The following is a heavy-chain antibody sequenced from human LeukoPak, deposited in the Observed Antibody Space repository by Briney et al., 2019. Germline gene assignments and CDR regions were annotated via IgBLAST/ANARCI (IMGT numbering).Heavy chain of an antibody. CDR3: ARVSTERAYYFDY. CDR2: IYYSGST. D-gene: IGHD1-1*01. Sequence: SETLSLTCAVYGGSFSGYYWSWIRQPPGKGLEWIGYIYYSGSTNYNPSLKSRVTISVDTSKNQFSLKLSSVTAADTAVYYCARVSTERAYYFDYWGQGTLVTVSS. CDR1: GGSFSGYY. V-gene: IGHV4-59*01. J-gene: IGHJ4*02.